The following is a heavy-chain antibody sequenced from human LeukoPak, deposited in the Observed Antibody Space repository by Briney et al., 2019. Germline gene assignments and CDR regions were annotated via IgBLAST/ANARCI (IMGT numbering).Heavy chain of an antibody. Sequence: GGSLRLSCAASGFTFSSYAIGWVRQAPGKGLEWGSAIIGSGGSTYYADSVKGRCTISRDKSKNTLYLQMNSLRAEDTAVYYCAKASRPEWLGTTGFDYWGQGTLVTVSS. V-gene: IGHV3-23*01. CDR3: AKASRPEWLGTTGFDY. J-gene: IGHJ4*02. D-gene: IGHD6-19*01. CDR1: GFTFSSYA. CDR2: IIGSGGST.